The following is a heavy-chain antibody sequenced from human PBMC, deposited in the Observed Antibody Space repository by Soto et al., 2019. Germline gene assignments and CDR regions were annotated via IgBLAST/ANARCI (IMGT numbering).Heavy chain of an antibody. J-gene: IGHJ5*02. D-gene: IGHD3-10*01. CDR2: IRQDGGAQ. CDR1: GFTFTTYW. V-gene: IGHV3-7*03. Sequence: GGSLRLSCVASGFTFTTYWMSWVRQAPGKGLEWVANIRQDGGAQYYVDSVKGRFTISRDNAKNSVYLQMDSLRVEDTAVYYCVRGGHGSGSYMGSSWGPGILVTVYS. CDR3: VRGGHGSGSYMGSS.